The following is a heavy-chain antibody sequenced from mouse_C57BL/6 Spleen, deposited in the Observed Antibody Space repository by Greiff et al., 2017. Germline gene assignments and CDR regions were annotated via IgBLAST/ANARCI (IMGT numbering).Heavy chain of an antibody. D-gene: IGHD2-4*01. CDR3: ARYDYVYAMDY. V-gene: IGHV5-6*01. Sequence: EVQLVESGGDLVKPGGSLKLSCAASGFTFSSYGMSWVRQTPDKRLEWVATISSGGSYTYYTDSVKGRFTLSRDNAKNTLYLQMSSLKSEDTAMYYCARYDYVYAMDYWGQGTSVTVSS. CDR2: ISSGGSYT. J-gene: IGHJ4*01. CDR1: GFTFSSYG.